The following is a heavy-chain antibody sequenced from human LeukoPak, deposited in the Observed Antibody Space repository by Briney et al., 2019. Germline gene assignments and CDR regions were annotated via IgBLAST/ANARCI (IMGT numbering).Heavy chain of an antibody. CDR1: EVTVSHYA. CDR3: AKDAQRGFDYSNSLQY. V-gene: IGHV3-33*06. Sequence: PGGSLTLSCTASEVTVSHYAMHWVRQAPGKGLEWVSVVCHDVGSRYYGDSSKGRLPISRVNSQNTVYLQMTSLRPEDTAVYFCAKDAQRGFDYSNSLQYWGEGTLVTVSS. D-gene: IGHD4-11*01. J-gene: IGHJ4*02. CDR2: VCHDVGSR.